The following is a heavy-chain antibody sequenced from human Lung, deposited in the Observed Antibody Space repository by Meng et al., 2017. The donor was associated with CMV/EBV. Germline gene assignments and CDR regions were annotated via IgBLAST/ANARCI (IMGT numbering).Heavy chain of an antibody. J-gene: IGHJ1*01. CDR3: LRRSGGSV. D-gene: IGHD3-10*01. V-gene: IGHV4-4*02. CDR1: GDSITNHDW. Sequence: QVRSRASGPAQLIPSETLSHTCPCSGDSITNHDWSALVRQPPGKGLGWIGAIPHRGSSAYNPSLKGRVSISIDQSKNQFSLKLTSVPAADPAVYHCLRRSGGSVWGQGTLVTVSS. CDR2: IPHRGSS.